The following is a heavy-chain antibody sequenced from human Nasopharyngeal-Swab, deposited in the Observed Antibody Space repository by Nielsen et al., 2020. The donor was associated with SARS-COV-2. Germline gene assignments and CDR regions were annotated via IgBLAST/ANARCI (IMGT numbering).Heavy chain of an antibody. CDR3: ARDGLDYDFWSAYFMDV. Sequence: GESLKISCAAFGFTFNNYNFNWVRQAPGKGLEWVSSISSSSSYIYYADSVKGRFTISRDNAKNSLYLQMNSLRAEDTAVYYCARDGLDYDFWSAYFMDVWGQG. CDR1: GFTFNNYN. CDR2: ISSSSSYI. V-gene: IGHV3-21*01. D-gene: IGHD3-3*01. J-gene: IGHJ6*02.